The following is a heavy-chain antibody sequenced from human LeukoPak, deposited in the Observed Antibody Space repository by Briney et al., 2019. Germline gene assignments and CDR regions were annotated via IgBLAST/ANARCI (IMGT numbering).Heavy chain of an antibody. V-gene: IGHV3-7*01. J-gene: IGHJ5*02. Sequence: GGSLRLSCAASGFTFSSYWVSWVRQAPGKGLEWVANIKQDGSEKYYVDSVKGRFTISRDNPKNSLYLQMNSLRAEDTAVYYCARGLRIAAAGSSWGQGTMVTVSS. CDR3: ARGLRIAAAGSS. CDR1: GFTFSSYW. D-gene: IGHD6-13*01. CDR2: IKQDGSEK.